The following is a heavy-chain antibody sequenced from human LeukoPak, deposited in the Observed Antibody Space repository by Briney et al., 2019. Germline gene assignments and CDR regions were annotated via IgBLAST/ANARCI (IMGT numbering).Heavy chain of an antibody. V-gene: IGHV4-39*01. CDR2: IYYSGST. CDR3: ARLLGQWLVLGFDY. D-gene: IGHD6-19*01. Sequence: PSETLSLTCTVSGGSISSSSYYWGWIRQPPGKGLEWIGSIYYSGSTYYNPSLKSRVTISVDPSKNQFSLKLSSVTAADTAVYYCARLLGQWLVLGFDYWGQGTLVTVSS. J-gene: IGHJ4*02. CDR1: GGSISSSSYY.